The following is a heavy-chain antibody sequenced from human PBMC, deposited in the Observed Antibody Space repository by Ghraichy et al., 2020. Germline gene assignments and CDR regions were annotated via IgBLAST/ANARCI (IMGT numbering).Heavy chain of an antibody. CDR1: GYTFTSYD. Sequence: ASVKVSCKASGYTFTSYDINWVRQATGQGLEWMGWMNPNSGNTGYAQKFQGRVTMTRNTSISTAYMELSSLRSEDTAVYYCARDHLYDFWSGYYPNYWYFDLWGRGTLVTVSS. D-gene: IGHD3-3*01. J-gene: IGHJ2*01. V-gene: IGHV1-8*01. CDR3: ARDHLYDFWSGYYPNYWYFDL. CDR2: MNPNSGNT.